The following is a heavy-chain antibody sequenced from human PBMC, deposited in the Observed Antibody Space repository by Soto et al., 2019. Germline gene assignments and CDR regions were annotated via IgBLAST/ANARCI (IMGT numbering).Heavy chain of an antibody. D-gene: IGHD6-19*01. J-gene: IGHJ6*02. CDR3: ARDLLAVAGTMGGEYYYYYYGVDV. CDR2: INPSGGST. Sequence: CKASGYTFTSYYIHWVRQAPGQGLEWMGIINPSGGSTSYAQKFQGRVTMTRDTSTSTVYMELSSLRSEDTAVYYCARDLLAVAGTMGGEYYYYYYGVDVWGQGTTVTVSS. V-gene: IGHV1-46*01. CDR1: GYTFTSYY.